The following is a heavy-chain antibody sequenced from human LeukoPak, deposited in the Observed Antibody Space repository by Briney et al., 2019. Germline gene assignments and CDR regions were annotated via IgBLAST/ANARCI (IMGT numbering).Heavy chain of an antibody. Sequence: SGPALVKPTQTLTLTCTFSGFSLTTSAMCVSWIRQPPGKALEWLARVDWDDDKYYSTSLKTRLTISKDTSKNQVVLTMTNVSPVDTATYYCARIRLGADHKYFDYWGQGAVVTVSS. CDR2: VDWDDDK. J-gene: IGHJ4*02. D-gene: IGHD3-16*01. CDR3: ARIRLGADHKYFDY. V-gene: IGHV2-70*11. CDR1: GFSLTTSAMC.